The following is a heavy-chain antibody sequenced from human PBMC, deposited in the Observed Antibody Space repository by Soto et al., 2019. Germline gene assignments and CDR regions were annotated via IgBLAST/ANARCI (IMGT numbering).Heavy chain of an antibody. V-gene: IGHV4-39*01. Sequence: SETLSLTCTVSGGSISNSRFYWAWIRQPPGEGLEWIGSIYHTGNAYYNPSLKSRVTIFVDTSKNQFSLKLTSVTAADTALYYCARDYFDSSDYTTNWFDPWGQGALVTVSS. CDR3: ARDYFDSSDYTTNWFDP. CDR2: IYHTGNA. CDR1: GGSISNSRFY. D-gene: IGHD3-22*01. J-gene: IGHJ5*02.